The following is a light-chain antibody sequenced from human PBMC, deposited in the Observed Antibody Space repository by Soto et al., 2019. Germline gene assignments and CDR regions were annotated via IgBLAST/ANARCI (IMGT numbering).Light chain of an antibody. Sequence: EIVMTQSPATLSVPPGERATLSCRASQSVSRNLAWYQQKPGQAPRLLIYGASTMATGIPARFNGSESGTEFPLALSSLQSEAFAVYYYLQYNNWPRTFGQGNKVEIK. CDR1: QSVSRN. CDR2: GAS. CDR3: LQYNNWPRT. V-gene: IGKV3-15*01. J-gene: IGKJ1*01.